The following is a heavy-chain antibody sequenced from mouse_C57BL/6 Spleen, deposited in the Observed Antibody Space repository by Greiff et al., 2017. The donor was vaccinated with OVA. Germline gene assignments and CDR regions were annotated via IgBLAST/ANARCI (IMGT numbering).Heavy chain of an antibody. CDR3: ARGGQPLFAY. Sequence: VKLQQPGAELVKPGASVKMSCKASGYTFTSYWMQWVKQRPGQGLEWIGEIDPADSYTNYNQKFKGKATLTVVTSSSTAYMQLSSLTSEDSAVYYCARGGQPLFAYWGQGTMVTVSA. D-gene: IGHD3-3*01. CDR2: IDPADSYT. V-gene: IGHV1-50*01. J-gene: IGHJ3*01. CDR1: GYTFTSYW.